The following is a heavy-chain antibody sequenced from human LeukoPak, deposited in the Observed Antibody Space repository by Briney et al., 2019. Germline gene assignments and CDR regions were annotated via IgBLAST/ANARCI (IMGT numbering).Heavy chain of an antibody. CDR1: GFIFSNHA. D-gene: IGHD2-2*01. CDR3: ARGPPTDIVVIPEAVPNLDY. J-gene: IGHJ4*02. V-gene: IGHV3-30-3*01. CDR2: MSYDGSNK. Sequence: GGSLRLSCTASGFIFSNHAIHWVRQAPGKGLEWVAVMSYDGSNKYYADSVKGRFTISRVNSKNTVYLQMNSLRPDDTAVYYCARGPPTDIVVIPEAVPNLDYWGQGTLVTVPS.